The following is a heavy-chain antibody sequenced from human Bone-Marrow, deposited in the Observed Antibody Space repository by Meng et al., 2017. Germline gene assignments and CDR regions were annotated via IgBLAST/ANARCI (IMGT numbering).Heavy chain of an antibody. CDR2: IYHSGTT. Sequence: QLQLQESGSGLVKPSQTLSLTGAVSGGSFSSGGYSWSWIRQPPGKGLEWIGYIYHSGTTYYNPSLKSRVTISVDRSKNQFSLKLTSVTAADTAVYYCARDPPYASGAGGFDPWGQGTLVTVSS. V-gene: IGHV4-30-2*01. D-gene: IGHD3-10*01. CDR3: ARDPPYASGAGGFDP. CDR1: GGSFSSGGYS. J-gene: IGHJ5*02.